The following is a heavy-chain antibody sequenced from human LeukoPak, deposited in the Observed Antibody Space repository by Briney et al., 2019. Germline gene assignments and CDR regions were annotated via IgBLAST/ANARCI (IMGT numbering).Heavy chain of an antibody. J-gene: IGHJ4*02. CDR2: INPSGGST. Sequence: ASVKVSCKASGYTFTGYYMHWVRQAPGQGLEWMGIINPSGGSTSYAQKFQGRVTMTRDMSTSTVYMELSSLRSEDTAVYYCAREGLSSGLDYWGQGTLVTVSS. CDR3: AREGLSSGLDY. D-gene: IGHD3-22*01. V-gene: IGHV1-46*01. CDR1: GYTFTGYY.